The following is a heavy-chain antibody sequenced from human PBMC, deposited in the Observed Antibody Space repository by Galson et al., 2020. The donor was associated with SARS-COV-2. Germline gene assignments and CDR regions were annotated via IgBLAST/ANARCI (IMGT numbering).Heavy chain of an antibody. J-gene: IGHJ6*03. CDR3: ATTYCGGDCYPYYYYYMDV. CDR1: GYSFTSYW. CDR2: IYPGDSDT. D-gene: IGHD2-21*01. Sequence: GESLKLSCKGSGYSFTSYWIRWVRQIPGKGLEWMGIIYPGDSDTRYSPSFQGQFTISADNSISTAYLQWSSLKASDTAMYYCATTYCGGDCYPYYYYYMDVWGKGTTVTVSS. V-gene: IGHV5-51*01.